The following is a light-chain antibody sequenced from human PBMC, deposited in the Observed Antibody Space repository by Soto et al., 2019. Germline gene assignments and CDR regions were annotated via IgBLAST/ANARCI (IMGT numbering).Light chain of an antibody. J-gene: IGKJ4*01. CDR1: QSLLHSDGNTY. CDR3: MQSIQLPLT. V-gene: IGKV2D-29*01. CDR2: EVS. Sequence: EIVMTQTPLSLSVTPGQPASISCKSSQSLLHSDGNTYLSWFLQKPRHPPQLLIYEVSKRFSGVPDRFSGSGSGTDFTLRISRVEAEDVGVYYCMQSIQLPLTFGGGTKVEIK.